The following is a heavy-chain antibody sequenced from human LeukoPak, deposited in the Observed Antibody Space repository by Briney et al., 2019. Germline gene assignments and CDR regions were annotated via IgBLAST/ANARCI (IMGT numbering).Heavy chain of an antibody. J-gene: IGHJ5*02. CDR1: GGSISSYY. CDR3: ARDSRYGDYNWFDP. D-gene: IGHD4-17*01. V-gene: IGHV4-59*01. Sequence: PSETLSLTCTVSGGSISSYYWSWIRQPPGKGLEWIGYIYYSGSTSYNPSLKSRVTISSDTSKNQFSLKLSSVTAADTAVYYCARDSRYGDYNWFDPWGQGTLVTVSS. CDR2: IYYSGST.